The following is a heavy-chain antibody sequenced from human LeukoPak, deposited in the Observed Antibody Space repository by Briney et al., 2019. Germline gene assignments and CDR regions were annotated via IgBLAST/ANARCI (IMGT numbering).Heavy chain of an antibody. CDR1: GGSISSSSYY. J-gene: IGHJ4*02. D-gene: IGHD1-26*01. V-gene: IGHV4-39*01. CDR2: IYYSGST. CDR3: ARHPVSGGAHYFDY. Sequence: SETLSLTCTVSGGSISSSSYYWGWIRLPPGKGLEWIGSIYYSGSTYYNPSLKSRVTISVDTSKNQFSLKLSSVTAADTAVYYCARHPVSGGAHYFDYWGQGTLVTVSS.